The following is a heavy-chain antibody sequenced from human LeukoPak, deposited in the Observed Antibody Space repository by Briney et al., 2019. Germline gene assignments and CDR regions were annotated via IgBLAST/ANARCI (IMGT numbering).Heavy chain of an antibody. D-gene: IGHD3-22*01. J-gene: IGHJ4*02. CDR1: GGSISSYY. CDR3: ARGRGDYYDSSGLDY. V-gene: IGHV4-30-4*01. Sequence: SETLSLTCTVSGGSISSYYWSWIRQPPGKGLEWIGYIYYSGSTYYSPSLKSRVTISVDTSKNQFSLKLSSVTAADTAVYYCARGRGDYYDSSGLDYWGQGTLVTVSS. CDR2: IYYSGST.